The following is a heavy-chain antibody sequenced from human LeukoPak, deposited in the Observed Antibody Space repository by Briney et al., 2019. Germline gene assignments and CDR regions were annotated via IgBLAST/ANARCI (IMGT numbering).Heavy chain of an antibody. CDR3: ARGDIAAAGYYYGMDV. CDR1: GGSISSYY. J-gene: IGHJ6*02. V-gene: IGHV4-59*12. CDR2: IYYSGST. D-gene: IGHD6-25*01. Sequence: SETLSLTCTVSGGSISSYYWSWIRQPPGKGLEWIGYIYYSGSTNYNPSLKSRVTISVDTSKNQFSLKLSSVTAADTAVYYCARGDIAAAGYYYGMDVWGQGTTVTVSS.